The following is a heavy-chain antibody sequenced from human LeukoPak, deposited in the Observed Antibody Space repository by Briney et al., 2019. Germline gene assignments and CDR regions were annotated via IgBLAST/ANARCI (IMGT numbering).Heavy chain of an antibody. CDR1: GFTFSNYW. Sequence: GGSLRLSCAASGFTFSNYWMNWVRQAPGKGLEWVSSISSSSSYIYYADSVKGRFTISRDNAKNSLYLQMNSLRAEDTALYYCARGQYYYDSSGYVYPPNAFDIWGQGTMVTVSS. CDR3: ARGQYYYDSSGYVYPPNAFDI. V-gene: IGHV3-21*04. CDR2: ISSSSSYI. D-gene: IGHD3-22*01. J-gene: IGHJ3*02.